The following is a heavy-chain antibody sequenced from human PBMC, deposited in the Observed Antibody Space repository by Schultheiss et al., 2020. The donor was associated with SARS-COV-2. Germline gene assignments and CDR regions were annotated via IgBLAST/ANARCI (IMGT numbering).Heavy chain of an antibody. CDR3: ARSDYDFWSGYYVYFDY. Sequence: SETLSLTCTLSGGSISSYYWSWIRQPPGKGLEWIGYIYYSGSTNYNPSLKSRVTISVDTSKNQFSLKLSSVTAADTAVYYCARSDYDFWSGYYVYFDYWGQGTLVTVSS. J-gene: IGHJ4*02. V-gene: IGHV4-59*01. D-gene: IGHD3-3*01. CDR2: IYYSGST. CDR1: GGSISSYY.